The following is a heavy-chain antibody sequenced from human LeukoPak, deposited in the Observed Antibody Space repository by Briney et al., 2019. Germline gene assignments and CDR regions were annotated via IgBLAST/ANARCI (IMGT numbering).Heavy chain of an antibody. CDR2: IYPGDSRI. V-gene: IGHV5-51*01. Sequence: GESLKISYKGIGYSFTSYWIGWVRQMPGKGMEWMGVIYPGDSRIRYNPSFQGQVTISVDKSNRTAYLQWVSLKASDTAMYYCACRDLTSTWSYPWGQGTLVTVSS. CDR3: ACRDLTSTWSYP. D-gene: IGHD2-2*01. J-gene: IGHJ5*02. CDR1: GYSFTSYW.